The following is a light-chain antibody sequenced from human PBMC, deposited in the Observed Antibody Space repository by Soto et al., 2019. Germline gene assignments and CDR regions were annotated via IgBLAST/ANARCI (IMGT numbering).Light chain of an antibody. CDR1: QSLLHRNGKNY. Sequence: EIVMTQSPPSLAVTPGESASISCRSSQSLLHRNGKNYLDWYLQKPGQSPQLLIYLGSSRASGVPDRVSGSGSGTDFTLKIGRVEAEDVGIYYCMQGLQSTITFGQGTRLEIK. J-gene: IGKJ5*01. V-gene: IGKV2-28*01. CDR2: LGS. CDR3: MQGLQSTIT.